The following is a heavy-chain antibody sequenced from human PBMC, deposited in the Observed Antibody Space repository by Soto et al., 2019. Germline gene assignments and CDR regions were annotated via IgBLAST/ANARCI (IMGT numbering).Heavy chain of an antibody. D-gene: IGHD2-8*01. V-gene: IGHV3-23*01. CDR3: AREGYCTNGVCYYFDY. Sequence: GGSLRLSCAASGFTFSNYAISWVRQAPGKGLEWVSTISGGGDSTYYADSVKGRFTISRDNSKNTLYLQVNSLRAEDTAVYYCAREGYCTNGVCYYFDYWGQGTLVTVSS. CDR2: ISGGGDST. J-gene: IGHJ4*02. CDR1: GFTFSNYA.